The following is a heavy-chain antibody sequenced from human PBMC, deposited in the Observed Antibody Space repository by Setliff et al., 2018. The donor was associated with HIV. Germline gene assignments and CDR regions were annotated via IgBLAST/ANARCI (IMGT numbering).Heavy chain of an antibody. Sequence: SETLSLTCAVYGGSFSGYYWSWIRQPPEKGLEWIGEINHSGSTNYNPSLKSRVTISVDTSKNQFSLKLSSVTAADAAVYYCARIPRDGSGLSCYYYYYMDVWGKGTTVTVS. CDR2: INHSGST. J-gene: IGHJ6*03. CDR1: GGSFSGYY. V-gene: IGHV4-34*01. D-gene: IGHD3-10*01. CDR3: ARIPRDGSGLSCYYYYYMDV.